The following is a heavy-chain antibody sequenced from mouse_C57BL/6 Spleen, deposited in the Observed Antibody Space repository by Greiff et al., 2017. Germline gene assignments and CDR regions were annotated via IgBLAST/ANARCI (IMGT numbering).Heavy chain of an antibody. Sequence: EVTLVESGGGLVQPGGSLSLSCAASGFTFTDYYMSWVRQPPGKALEWLGFIRNKANGYTTEYSASVKGRFTISRDNSQSILYLQMNALRAEDSATYYCARDYDYDWFAYWGQGTLVTVSA. D-gene: IGHD2-4*01. CDR1: GFTFTDYY. CDR3: ARDYDYDWFAY. CDR2: IRNKANGYTT. V-gene: IGHV7-3*01. J-gene: IGHJ3*01.